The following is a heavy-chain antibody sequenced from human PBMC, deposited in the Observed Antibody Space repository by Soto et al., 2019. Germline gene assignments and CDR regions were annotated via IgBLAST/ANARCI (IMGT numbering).Heavy chain of an antibody. D-gene: IGHD2-2*01. J-gene: IGHJ6*03. CDR3: ARLRREYQLLSPYYYMDV. Sequence: SETLSLTCTVSGGSISSYYWSWIRQPPGKGLEWIGYIYYSGSTNYTPSLKSRVTISVDTSKNQFSLKLSSVTAADTAVYYCARLRREYQLLSPYYYMDVWGKGTTVTVSS. V-gene: IGHV4-59*08. CDR2: IYYSGST. CDR1: GGSISSYY.